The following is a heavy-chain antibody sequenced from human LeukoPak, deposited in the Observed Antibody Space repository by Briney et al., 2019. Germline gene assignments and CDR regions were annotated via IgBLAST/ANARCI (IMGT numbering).Heavy chain of an antibody. CDR1: GFTFSSYA. CDR2: ISGSGTST. J-gene: IGHJ3*02. D-gene: IGHD6-13*01. CDR3: AKVRAAAWGTAFDI. Sequence: GGSLRLSCAASGFTFSSYAMSWVRQAPGKGLEWVSGISGSGTSTYYADSVKGRFTVSRDNSKNTLYLQMHSLRAEDTAIYYCAKVRAAAWGTAFDIWGQGTLVTVSS. V-gene: IGHV3-23*01.